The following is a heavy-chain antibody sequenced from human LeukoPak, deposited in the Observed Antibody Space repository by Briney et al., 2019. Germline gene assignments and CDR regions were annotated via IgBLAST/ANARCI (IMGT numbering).Heavy chain of an antibody. D-gene: IGHD1-26*01. CDR3: AKALGGTYSGRNYFDY. Sequence: GGSLRLSCAASGFTFSSYAMSWVRQAPGKGLEWVSAISGSGGSTYYADSVKGRFTISRDNSKNTLYLQMNSLRAEDTAVYYCAKALGGTYSGRNYFDYWGQGTLVTVSS. CDR2: ISGSGGST. J-gene: IGHJ4*02. CDR1: GFTFSSYA. V-gene: IGHV3-23*01.